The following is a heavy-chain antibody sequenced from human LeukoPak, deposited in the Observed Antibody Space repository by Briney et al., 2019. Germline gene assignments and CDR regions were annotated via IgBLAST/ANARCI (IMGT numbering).Heavy chain of an antibody. CDR2: FDPEDGET. CDR3: ATDFCADTAMVFDY. CDR1: GYTLTELS. J-gene: IGHJ4*02. V-gene: IGHV1-24*01. Sequence: ASVKVSCKVSGYTLTELSMHWVRQAPGKGLEWMGGFDPEDGETIYAQKFQGRVTMTEDTSTDTAYMELSSLRSEDTAVYYCATDFCADTAMVFDYWGQGTLVTVSS. D-gene: IGHD5-18*01.